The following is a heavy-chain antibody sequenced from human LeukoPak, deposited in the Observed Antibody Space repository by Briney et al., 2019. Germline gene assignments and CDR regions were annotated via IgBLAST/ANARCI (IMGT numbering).Heavy chain of an antibody. CDR1: GFTFSSYA. CDR2: ISYDGSNK. Sequence: SGRSLRLSYAASGFTFSSYAMHWVRQAPGKGLEWVAVISYDGSNKYYADSVKGRVTISRDNSKNTLYLQMNSLKPEDTAVYYCARTTSGPLWYYYYGMDVWGQGTTVTVSS. V-gene: IGHV3-30-3*01. J-gene: IGHJ6*02. CDR3: ARTTSGPLWYYYYGMDV. D-gene: IGHD6-19*01.